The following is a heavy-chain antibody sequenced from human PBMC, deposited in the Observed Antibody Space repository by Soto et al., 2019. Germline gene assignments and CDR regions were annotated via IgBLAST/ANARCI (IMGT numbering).Heavy chain of an antibody. CDR1: GFTFGDYA. CDR3: TRDAMYYDFWSGPANRVYFDY. V-gene: IGHV3-49*03. D-gene: IGHD3-3*01. J-gene: IGHJ4*02. Sequence: EVQLVESGGGLVQPGRSLRLSCTASGFTFGDYAMSWFRQAPGKGLEWVGFIRSKAYGGTTEYAASVKGRFTISRDDSKSIAYLQMNSLKTEDTAVYYCTRDAMYYDFWSGPANRVYFDYWGQGTLVTVSS. CDR2: IRSKAYGGTT.